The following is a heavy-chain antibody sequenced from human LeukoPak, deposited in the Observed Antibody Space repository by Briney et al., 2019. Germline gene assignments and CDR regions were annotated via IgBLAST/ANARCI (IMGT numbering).Heavy chain of an antibody. J-gene: IGHJ5*02. CDR2: MNVRSGNT. V-gene: IGHV1-8*01. Sequence: APVKVSCKASGYTLISYDINWVRQATGQGLEWMGWMNVRSGNTDYAQKFQGRVTMTRNTSISTAYIELSSLRSEDTAVYYCATTPTNSRGWFDPWGQGTLVTVSS. CDR1: GYTLISYD. CDR3: ATTPTNSRGWFDP. D-gene: IGHD2-8*01.